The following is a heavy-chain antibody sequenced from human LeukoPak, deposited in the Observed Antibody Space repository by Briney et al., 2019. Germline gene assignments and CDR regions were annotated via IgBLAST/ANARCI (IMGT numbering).Heavy chain of an antibody. D-gene: IGHD2-2*01. Sequence: PSETLSLTCTVSGGSISGHYWTWIRLSPGKGLELVGHIFSTGATHYNPSLRGRVTLSIDTSKNQFSLTLTSMNVEDTAVYYCARFSTRFGSGCSEASCYVHYWGQGTQVTVSP. CDR2: IFSTGAT. V-gene: IGHV4-59*11. J-gene: IGHJ4*02. CDR3: ARFSTRFGSGCSEASCYVHY. CDR1: GGSISGHY.